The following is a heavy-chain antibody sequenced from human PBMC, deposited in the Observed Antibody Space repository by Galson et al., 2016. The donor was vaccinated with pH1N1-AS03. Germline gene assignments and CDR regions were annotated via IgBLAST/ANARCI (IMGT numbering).Heavy chain of an antibody. CDR2: IILSLGMT. J-gene: IGHJ3*01. Sequence: SVKVSCKASGGTFTSHAVSWMRQAPGQGLEWMGGIILSLGMTHYARDFKDRVTFTADESATTAYMELTSLRSEDTALYYCARSPRTIAVAGTFPSRFDPWGQGTMVAVSS. CDR1: GGTFTSHA. CDR3: ARSPRTIAVAGTFPSRFDP. V-gene: IGHV1-69*10. D-gene: IGHD6-19*01.